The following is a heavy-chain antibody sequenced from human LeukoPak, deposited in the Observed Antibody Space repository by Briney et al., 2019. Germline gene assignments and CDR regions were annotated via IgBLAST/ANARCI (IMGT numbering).Heavy chain of an antibody. CDR2: INHSGST. V-gene: IGHV4-34*01. J-gene: IGHJ6*03. CDR1: GGSFSGYY. Sequence: SETLSLTCAVYGGSFSGYYWSWIRQPPGKGLEWIGEINHSGSTNYNPSLKSRVTISVDTSKNQFSLKLSSVTAADTAVYYCARGLAPTRHYYYYYYMDVWGKGTTVTISS. CDR3: ARGLAPTRHYYYYYYMDV.